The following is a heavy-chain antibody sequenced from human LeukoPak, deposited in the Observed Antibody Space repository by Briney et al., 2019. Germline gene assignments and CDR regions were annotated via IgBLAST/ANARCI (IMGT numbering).Heavy chain of an antibody. Sequence: GGSLRLSCAASGFTFSDYYMSWVHQAPGKGLEWVSYISSSGSTIYYADSVKGRFTISRDNAKNSLYLQMNSLRAEDTAVYYCARRRGGYDDAFDIWGQGTMVTVSS. V-gene: IGHV3-11*01. J-gene: IGHJ3*02. CDR1: GFTFSDYY. CDR2: ISSSGSTI. D-gene: IGHD5-12*01. CDR3: ARRRGGYDDAFDI.